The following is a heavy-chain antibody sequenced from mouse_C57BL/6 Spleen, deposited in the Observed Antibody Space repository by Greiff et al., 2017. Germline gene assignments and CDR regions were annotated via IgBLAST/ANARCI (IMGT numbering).Heavy chain of an antibody. CDR1: GYTFTSYG. V-gene: IGHV1-81*01. D-gene: IGHD2-2*01. Sequence: QVQLKQSGAELARPGASVKLSCKASGYTFTSYGISWVKQRTGQGLEWIGEIYPRSGNTYYNEKFKGKATLTADKSSSTAYMELRSLTSEDSAVYFCARDPVTHFDYWGQGTTLTVSS. J-gene: IGHJ2*01. CDR3: ARDPVTHFDY. CDR2: IYPRSGNT.